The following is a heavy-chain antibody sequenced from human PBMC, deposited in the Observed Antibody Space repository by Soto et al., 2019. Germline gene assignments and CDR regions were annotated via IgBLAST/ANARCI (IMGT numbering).Heavy chain of an antibody. CDR1: GGTFSSYA. V-gene: IGHV1-69*13. CDR3: AAYCTNGVCYRMAEFDY. Sequence: ASVKVSCKASGGTFSSYAISWVRQAPGQGLEWMGGIIPIFGTANYAQKFQGRVTITADESTSTAYMELSSLRSEDTAVYYCAAYCTNGVCYRMAEFDYWGQATLVTVSS. CDR2: IIPIFGTA. J-gene: IGHJ4*02. D-gene: IGHD2-8*01.